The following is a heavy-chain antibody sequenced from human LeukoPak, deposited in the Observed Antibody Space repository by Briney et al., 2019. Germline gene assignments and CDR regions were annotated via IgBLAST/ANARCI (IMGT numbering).Heavy chain of an antibody. Sequence: SETLSLTCAVYGGSFSGYYWSWIRQSPGKGLEWIGEINHSGSTNYNPSLKSRVTISVDTSKNQFSLKLSSVTAADTAVYYCARRLVLWFGGTYYFDYWGQGTLVTVSS. CDR3: ARRLVLWFGGTYYFDY. J-gene: IGHJ4*02. D-gene: IGHD3-10*01. CDR2: INHSGST. V-gene: IGHV4-34*01. CDR1: GGSFSGYY.